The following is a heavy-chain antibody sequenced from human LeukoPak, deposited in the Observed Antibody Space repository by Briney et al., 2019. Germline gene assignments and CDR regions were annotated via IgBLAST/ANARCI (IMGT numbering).Heavy chain of an antibody. J-gene: IGHJ4*02. CDR3: ARVGSYNWNYGREDY. CDR1: GYTFTSYY. V-gene: IGHV1-46*01. D-gene: IGHD1-7*01. CDR2: INPSGGST. Sequence: ASVKVSCKASGYTFTSYYMHWVRQAPGQGLEWMGIINPSGGSTSYAQKFQGRVTMTRDMSTSTVYMELSSLRSEDTAVYYCARVGSYNWNYGREDYWGQGTLVTVSS.